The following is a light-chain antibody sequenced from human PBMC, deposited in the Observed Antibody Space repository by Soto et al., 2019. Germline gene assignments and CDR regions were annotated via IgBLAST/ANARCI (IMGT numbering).Light chain of an antibody. CDR1: TSNVGGYNY. Sequence: QSALTQPRSVSGSPGQSVTISCTGTTSNVGGYNYVSWYQQHPSKAPKLMIYDVTKRPSGVPDRFSGSKSGNTASLTISGLQAADEADYYCCSFAGSYSYVFGIGTKVTVL. J-gene: IGLJ1*01. CDR3: CSFAGSYSYV. CDR2: DVT. V-gene: IGLV2-11*01.